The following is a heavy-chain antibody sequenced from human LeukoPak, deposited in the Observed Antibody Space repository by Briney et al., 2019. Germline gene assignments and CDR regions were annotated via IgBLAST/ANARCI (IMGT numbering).Heavy chain of an antibody. CDR3: ARDGYYYDSSGYLDAFDI. CDR2: IYTGGST. D-gene: IGHD3-22*01. J-gene: IGHJ3*02. V-gene: IGHV4-4*07. CDR1: GGSISSYY. Sequence: SETLSLTCTVSGGSISSYYWSWIRQPAGKGLEWIGRIYTGGSTNYNPSLKSRVTMSVDTSKNQFSLKLSSVTAADTAVYYCARDGYYYDSSGYLDAFDIWGQGTMVTVSS.